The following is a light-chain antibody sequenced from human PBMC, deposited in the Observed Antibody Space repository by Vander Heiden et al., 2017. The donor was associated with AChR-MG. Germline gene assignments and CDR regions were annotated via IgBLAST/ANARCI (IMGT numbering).Light chain of an antibody. CDR2: DDD. V-gene: IGLV1-51*01. CDR1: ASNVCIHY. CDR3: GAWDSGLSARV. J-gene: IGLJ1*01. Sequence: QSFLTLPPSVPAAPGHRVCIPCSGSASNVCIHYLSTSQQSPRTAPKFLIYDDDRRPPGSAGHFSGAKSGTTTALVITGLQPGDEADYYCGAWDSGLSARVFGTGTQVTV.